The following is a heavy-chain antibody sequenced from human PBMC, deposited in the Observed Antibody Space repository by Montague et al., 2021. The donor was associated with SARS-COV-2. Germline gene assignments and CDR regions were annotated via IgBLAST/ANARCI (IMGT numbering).Heavy chain of an antibody. CDR1: GGYITNNIGY. D-gene: IGHD3-22*01. CDR3: ARLKRYFDSSGFPSAFDF. CDR2: IYYTGNT. J-gene: IGHJ3*01. V-gene: IGHV4-39*02. Sequence: SETLSLTCTVSGGYITNNIGYWAWIRQPPGKGLEWIGSIYYTGNTYYNPSLKSRVTISVVMSKNHFTLKLSSVAAAETAVYYCARLKRYFDSSGFPSAFDFWGQGTKVTVSS.